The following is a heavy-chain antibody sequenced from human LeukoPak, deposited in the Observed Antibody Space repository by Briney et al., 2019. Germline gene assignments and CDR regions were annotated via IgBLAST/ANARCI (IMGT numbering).Heavy chain of an antibody. CDR1: GFPFSTFA. CDR2: FRYDGSNK. Sequence: GGSLRLSCPPPGFPFSTFAMHWVGQAPGKGLEGGAFFRYDGSNKYYADSVKGRFTISRDNSKNTLYLQMNSLRAEDTAVYYCAKDLDCSGGSCCGNYYYYMDVWGKGTTVTTSS. J-gene: IGHJ6*03. V-gene: IGHV3-30*02. CDR3: AKDLDCSGGSCCGNYYYYMDV. D-gene: IGHD2-15*01.